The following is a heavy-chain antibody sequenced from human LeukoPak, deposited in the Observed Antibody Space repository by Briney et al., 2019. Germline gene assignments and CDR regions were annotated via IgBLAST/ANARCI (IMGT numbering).Heavy chain of an antibody. Sequence: PGGSLRLSCAASGFTFRSHGMHWVRQAPGKGLEWVTFIGYDGSKKYFADSVKGRFTISRDNSKNTLYLEMNSLRVEDTAVYYCSCDGAYGSGSSPPYYCYMDVWGKGTTVTVSS. J-gene: IGHJ6*03. CDR3: SCDGAYGSGSSPPYYCYMDV. CDR1: GFTFRSHG. D-gene: IGHD3-10*01. CDR2: IGYDGSKK. V-gene: IGHV3-30*02.